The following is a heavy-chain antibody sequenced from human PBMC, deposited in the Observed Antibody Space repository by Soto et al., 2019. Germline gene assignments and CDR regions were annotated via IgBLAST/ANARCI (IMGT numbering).Heavy chain of an antibody. CDR2: IYYSGST. CDR1: GGSISSYY. CDR3: ARFGPIFRPYYFDY. V-gene: IGHV4-59*08. J-gene: IGHJ4*02. D-gene: IGHD3-3*01. Sequence: SETLSLTCTVSGGSISSYYWSWIRQPPGKGLEWIGYIYYSGSTNYNPSLKSRVTISVDTSKNQFSLKLSSVTAADTAVYYCARFGPIFRPYYFDYWGQGTLVTVSS.